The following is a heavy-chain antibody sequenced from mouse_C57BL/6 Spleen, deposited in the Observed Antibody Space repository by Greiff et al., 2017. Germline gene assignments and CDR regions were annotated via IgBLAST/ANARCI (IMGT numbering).Heavy chain of an antibody. CDR1: GYTFTSYW. Sequence: EVKVVESGTVLARPGASVKMSCKTSGYTFTSYWMHWVKQRPGQGLEWIGAIYPGNSDTSYNQKFKGKAKLTAVPSASTAYMELSRLPNEDSAVYYCTRYPLYFYGDMDYWGQGTSVTVSS. J-gene: IGHJ4*01. D-gene: IGHD1-1*01. CDR2: IYPGNSDT. V-gene: IGHV1-5*01. CDR3: TRYPLYFYGDMDY.